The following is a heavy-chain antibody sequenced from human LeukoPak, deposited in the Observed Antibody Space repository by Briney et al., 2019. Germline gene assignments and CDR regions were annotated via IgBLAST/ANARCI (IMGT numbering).Heavy chain of an antibody. V-gene: IGHV1-69*13. Sequence: SVKVSCKASGYTFTSYYMHWVRQAPGQGLEWMGGIIPIFGTANYAQKFQGRVTITADESTSPAYMELSSLRSEDTAVYYCARELLAGAAAGMGPFDYWGQGTLVTVSS. CDR2: IIPIFGTA. CDR1: GYTFTSYY. D-gene: IGHD6-13*01. CDR3: ARELLAGAAAGMGPFDY. J-gene: IGHJ4*02.